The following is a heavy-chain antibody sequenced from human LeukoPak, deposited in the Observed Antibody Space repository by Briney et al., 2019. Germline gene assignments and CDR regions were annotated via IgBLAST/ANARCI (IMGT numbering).Heavy chain of an antibody. CDR3: ARELSGNYGY. V-gene: IGHV4-59*01. CDR2: IYYTGDT. J-gene: IGHJ4*02. CDR1: GGSISSYY. Sequence: SETLSLTCTVSGGSISSYYWSWVRQPPGRGLEWIGYIYYTGDTEYNPSLKSRVTMTVDTSKNQFSLKLQSVTAADTAVYYCARELSGNYGYWGQGILVTVSS. D-gene: IGHD3-10*01.